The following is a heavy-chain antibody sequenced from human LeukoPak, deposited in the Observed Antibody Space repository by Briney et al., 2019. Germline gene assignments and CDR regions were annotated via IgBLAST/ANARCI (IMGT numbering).Heavy chain of an antibody. V-gene: IGHV4-4*02. J-gene: IGHJ3*02. CDR3: ARRVAFDI. Sequence: SETLSLTCAVSGDSISNDNWWSWVRQPPGKGLEWIGEINHSGSTNYNPSLKSRVTISLDTSKNHFSLTLGSVTAADTAVYYCARRVAFDIWGQGTMVTVSS. CDR1: GDSISNDNW. CDR2: INHSGST.